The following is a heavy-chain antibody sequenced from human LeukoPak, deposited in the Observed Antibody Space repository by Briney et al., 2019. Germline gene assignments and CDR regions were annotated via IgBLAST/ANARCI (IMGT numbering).Heavy chain of an antibody. Sequence: PSETLSLTCTVSGGSISSYYWSWIRLPPGKGLEWIGYIYYSGSTNYNPSLKSRVTISVDTSKNQFSLKLSSVTAADTAVYYCARAPTMIVVGNWFDPWGQGTLVTVSS. CDR1: GGSISSYY. V-gene: IGHV4-59*01. J-gene: IGHJ5*02. CDR3: ARAPTMIVVGNWFDP. CDR2: IYYSGST. D-gene: IGHD3-22*01.